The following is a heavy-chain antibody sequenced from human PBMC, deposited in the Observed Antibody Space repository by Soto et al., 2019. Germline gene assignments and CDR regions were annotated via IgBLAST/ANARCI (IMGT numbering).Heavy chain of an antibody. J-gene: IGHJ4*02. Sequence: SLRLSCEDSGIGYISYNMNSVRKAPGKGLEWISYISTRSSIIYYAESVKGRFTISRDDAKNSLYLQMDSLSVEHTAVYYCAGGVGNTYVYSLVCWGQGTLVTVSS. D-gene: IGHD5-18*01. V-gene: IGHV3-48*01. CDR1: GIGYISYN. CDR3: AGGVGNTYVYSLVC. CDR2: ISTRSSII.